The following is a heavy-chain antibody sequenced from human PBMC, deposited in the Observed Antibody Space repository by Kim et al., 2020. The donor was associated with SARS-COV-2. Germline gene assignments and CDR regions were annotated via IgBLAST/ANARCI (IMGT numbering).Heavy chain of an antibody. CDR1: GFTFSSYW. D-gene: IGHD4-17*01. Sequence: GGSLRLSCAASGFTFSSYWMHWVRQAPGKGLEWVSRVDRDASYTSYADSVKGRFTISRDNAKNTAYLQMKSLRAEDTAVYYCARGPYGGNSGFWGQVTLV. CDR2: VDRDASYT. J-gene: IGHJ4*02. CDR3: ARGPYGGNSGF. V-gene: IGHV3-74*01.